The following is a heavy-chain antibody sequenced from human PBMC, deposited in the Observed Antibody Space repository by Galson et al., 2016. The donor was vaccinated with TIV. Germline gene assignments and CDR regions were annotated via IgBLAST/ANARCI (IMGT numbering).Heavy chain of an antibody. D-gene: IGHD3-22*01. CDR3: ARSYDSSGNRGHFDH. Sequence: SLRLSCAASGLTVSTNYMSWIRQAPGKGLEWVSIVYSDGSAYYADSVKGRFTMSRDNSKNTVYLQLNNLRAEDTAVYYCARSYDSSGNRGHFDHWGQGTLVTVSS. J-gene: IGHJ4*02. V-gene: IGHV3-53*01. CDR2: VYSDGSA. CDR1: GLTVSTNY.